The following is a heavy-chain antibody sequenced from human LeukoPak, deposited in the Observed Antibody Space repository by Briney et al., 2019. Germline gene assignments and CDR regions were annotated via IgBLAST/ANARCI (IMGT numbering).Heavy chain of an antibody. CDR1: GDSVSSNSAA. V-gene: IGHV6-1*01. Sequence: SQTLSLTCAISGDSVSSNSAAWNWIRQSPSRGLEWLGRTYYRSKWYNDYAVSVKSRITINPDTSKNQFSLQLNPVTPEDTAVYYCARDFFLYCSSTSCCALDYWGQGTVVTVSS. CDR3: ARDFFLYCSSTSCCALDY. D-gene: IGHD2-2*01. J-gene: IGHJ4*02. CDR2: TYYRSKWYN.